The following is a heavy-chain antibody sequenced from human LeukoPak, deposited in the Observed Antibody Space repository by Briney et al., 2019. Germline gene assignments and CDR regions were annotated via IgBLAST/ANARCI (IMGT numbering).Heavy chain of an antibody. J-gene: IGHJ4*02. D-gene: IGHD3-22*01. V-gene: IGHV3-23*01. CDR2: ISGSGGST. Sequence: PGGSLRLSCAASGFTFSTYAMSWVRQAPGKGLEWVSSISGSGGSTYYADPAKGRFTVSRDNSKNTVYLQMNSLRAEDTAVYYCAKDRKKDTSGVGTYWGQGTLVTVSS. CDR1: GFTFSTYA. CDR3: AKDRKKDTSGVGTY.